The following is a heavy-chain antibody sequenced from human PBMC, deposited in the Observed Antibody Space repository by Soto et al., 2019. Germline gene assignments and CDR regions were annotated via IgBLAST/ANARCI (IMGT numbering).Heavy chain of an antibody. CDR2: INHSGST. CDR3: ARGRGYDYIWGSYRYVLPYYFDY. V-gene: IGHV4-34*01. CDR1: GGSFSGYY. J-gene: IGHJ4*02. D-gene: IGHD3-16*02. Sequence: QVQLQQWGAGLLKPSETLSLTCAVYGGSFSGYYWSWIRQPPGKGLEWIGEINHSGSTNYNPSLKSRVTISVDTSKNQFSLKLSSVTAADTAVYYCARGRGYDYIWGSYRYVLPYYFDYWGQGTLVTVSS.